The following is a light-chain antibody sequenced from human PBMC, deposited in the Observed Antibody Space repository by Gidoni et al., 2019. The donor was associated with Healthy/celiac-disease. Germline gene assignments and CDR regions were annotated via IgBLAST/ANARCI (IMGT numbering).Light chain of an antibody. V-gene: IGKV3-11*01. CDR1: QSVSSY. CDR2: DAS. Sequence: ELVLTHSPATLSLSPAERATLSCRSSQSVSSYLAWYQQKPGQAPRLLIYDASNRATGIPARFSGSGSGTDFTLTISSLEPEDFAVYYCQQRSNWPRSFGQGTKLEIK. CDR3: QQRSNWPRS. J-gene: IGKJ2*04.